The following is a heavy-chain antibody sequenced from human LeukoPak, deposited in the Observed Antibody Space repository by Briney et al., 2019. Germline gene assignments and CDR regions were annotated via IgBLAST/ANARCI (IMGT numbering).Heavy chain of an antibody. CDR1: GYTFTDFG. D-gene: IGHD3-22*01. J-gene: IGHJ4*02. CDR3: ARVVVITTLFDF. V-gene: IGHV1-18*01. CDR2: ISAYNAQT. Sequence: ASVKVSCKASGYTFTDFGLTWVRQAPGQGLEWMGWISAYNAQTIYAQKLQGRVTMTTDTSTSTAYMELRSLRSDDTAVYYCARVVVITTLFDFWGQGTLVTVSS.